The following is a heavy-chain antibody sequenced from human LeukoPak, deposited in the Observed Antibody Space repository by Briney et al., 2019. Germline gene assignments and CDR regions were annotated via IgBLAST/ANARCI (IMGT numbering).Heavy chain of an antibody. J-gene: IGHJ6*03. CDR2: IYSGGST. V-gene: IGHV3-53*01. Sequence: AESRRLACAAARFIVSITYIRWDRPAQGKGLEWVSVIYSGGSTYYAESVKGRFTISRDNSKNTLYLQMNSLRAEDTAVYYCARLSYYYYRDVWGKGTTVTVSS. CDR1: RFIVSITY. CDR3: ARLSYYYYRDV.